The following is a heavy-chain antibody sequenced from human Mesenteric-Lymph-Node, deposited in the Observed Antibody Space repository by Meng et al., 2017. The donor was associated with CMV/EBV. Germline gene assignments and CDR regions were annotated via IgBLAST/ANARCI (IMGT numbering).Heavy chain of an antibody. J-gene: IGHJ4*02. D-gene: IGHD3-16*01. CDR1: GFTFSASG. V-gene: IGHV3-23*01. CDR2: ISGTGGNT. Sequence: GESLKISCAASGFTFSASGMSWVRQAPGEGLEWVSLISGTGGNTHYKDSVKGRFTLSRDNSKKMLYLQMNSLRAEDTAVYYCAKGSALGYFDYWGQGTLVTVSS. CDR3: AKGSALGYFDY.